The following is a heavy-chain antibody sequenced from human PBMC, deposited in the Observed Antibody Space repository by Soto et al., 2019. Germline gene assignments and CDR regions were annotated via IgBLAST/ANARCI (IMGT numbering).Heavy chain of an antibody. CDR2: VSIGGST. CDR3: AKRRCAGGHFEY. D-gene: IGHD2-8*02. J-gene: IGHJ4*02. CDR1: GFTFSSYA. Sequence: DVQLLESGGGLVQPEGSLRLSCAASGFTFSSYAMGWVRQGPGKGLEWVAVVSIGGSTHYADSVRGRFTISRDNSKNTLSLQMNSLTAEDTAVYFCAKRRCAGGHFEYWGQGALVTVSS. V-gene: IGHV3-23*01.